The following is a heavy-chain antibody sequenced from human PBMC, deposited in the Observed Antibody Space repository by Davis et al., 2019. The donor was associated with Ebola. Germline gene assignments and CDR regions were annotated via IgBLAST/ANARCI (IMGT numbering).Heavy chain of an antibody. J-gene: IGHJ4*02. CDR1: GFTFSSYG. Sequence: GGSLRLSCAASGFTFSSYGMHWVRQAPGKGLEWVAVIWYDGSNKYYADSVKGRFTISRDNSKNTLYLQMNSLRAEDTAVYYCAKAWGIVVVPAARPLYYWGQGTLVTVSS. V-gene: IGHV3-33*06. CDR2: IWYDGSNK. CDR3: AKAWGIVVVPAARPLYY. D-gene: IGHD2-2*01.